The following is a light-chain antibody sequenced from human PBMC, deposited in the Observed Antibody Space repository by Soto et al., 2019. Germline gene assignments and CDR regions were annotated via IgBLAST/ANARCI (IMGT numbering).Light chain of an antibody. CDR3: QQRSNWPIT. V-gene: IGKV3-15*01. J-gene: IGKJ5*01. Sequence: VMTQSPATLSVSPGEGATLSCRASQSVSSNLAWYQQRPGQAPRLLVYGASTRATGIPARFSGSGSGTEFTLTISSLQSEDFAVYYCQQRSNWPITFGQGTRLEIK. CDR1: QSVSSN. CDR2: GAS.